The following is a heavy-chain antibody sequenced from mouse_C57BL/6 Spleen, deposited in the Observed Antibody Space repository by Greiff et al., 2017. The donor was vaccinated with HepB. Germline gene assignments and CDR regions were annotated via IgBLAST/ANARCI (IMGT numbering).Heavy chain of an antibody. CDR1: GFNIKDYY. D-gene: IGHD1-1*01. J-gene: IGHJ3*01. CDR2: IDPEDGES. V-gene: IGHV14-2*01. CDR3: ARGPLYGSSSNHLAY. Sequence: EVQLQQSGAELVKPGASVKLSCTASGFNIKDYYMHWVKQRTEQGLEWIGRIDPEDGESKYAPKFQGKATITADTSSNTAYLPLSSLTSEDTAVYYCARGPLYGSSSNHLAYWGQGTRVTVAA.